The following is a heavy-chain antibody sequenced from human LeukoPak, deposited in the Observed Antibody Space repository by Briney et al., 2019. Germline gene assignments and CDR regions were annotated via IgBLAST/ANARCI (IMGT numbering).Heavy chain of an antibody. CDR1: GFTFSSYA. Sequence: GGSLRLSCAASGFTFSSYAMSWVRQAPGKGLEWVSAISGSGGSTYYADSVKGRFTISRDNSKNTLYLQMNSLRAEDTAVYYCARVPDKYYDFWSGYYPYYYYGMDVWGQGTTVTVSS. V-gene: IGHV3-23*01. D-gene: IGHD3-3*01. CDR2: ISGSGGST. J-gene: IGHJ6*02. CDR3: ARVPDKYYDFWSGYYPYYYYGMDV.